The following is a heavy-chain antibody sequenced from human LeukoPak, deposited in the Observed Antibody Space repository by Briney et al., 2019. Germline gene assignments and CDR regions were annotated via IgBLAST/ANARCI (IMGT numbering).Heavy chain of an antibody. V-gene: IGHV3-7*01. D-gene: IGHD3-3*02. CDR2: IKQDGSEK. Sequence: PGGSLRLSCAASGFTFSSYWMSWVRQAPGKGLEWVANIKQDGSEKYYVDSVKGRFTISRDNAKNSLYLQMNSLRAEDTAVYYCARDQLASSYDAFDIWGKGTTVTVSS. J-gene: IGHJ3*02. CDR3: ARDQLASSYDAFDI. CDR1: GFTFSSYW.